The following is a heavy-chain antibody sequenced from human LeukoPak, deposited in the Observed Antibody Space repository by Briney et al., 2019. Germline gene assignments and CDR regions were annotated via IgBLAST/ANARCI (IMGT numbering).Heavy chain of an antibody. V-gene: IGHV3-7*04. CDR1: GFTFSNYW. CDR2: IKRSGTKK. D-gene: IGHD3-16*01. J-gene: IGHJ5*02. CDR3: ARDRALYDT. Sequence: GGNLRLSCAASGFTFSNYWMSWVRQAPGKGLEWVANIKRSGTKKYYVDSVKGPFTISRDNAKNSLYLQMNSLRAEDKAVYYCARDRALYDTWGQGTMV.